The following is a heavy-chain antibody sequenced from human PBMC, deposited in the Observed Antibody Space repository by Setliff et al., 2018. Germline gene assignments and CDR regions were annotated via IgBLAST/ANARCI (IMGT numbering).Heavy chain of an antibody. Sequence: SETLSLTCTVSGGSISDYYWSWIRQPAGKGLEWIGRIYDSGRTDYNPSLTSRVTMSLDTSKNQFSLKVTSVTAADTAVYYCARWGPYGSGSYPPFDYWGQGALVTVSS. CDR1: GGSISDYY. V-gene: IGHV4-4*07. CDR2: IYDSGRT. CDR3: ARWGPYGSGSYPPFDY. J-gene: IGHJ4*02. D-gene: IGHD3-10*01.